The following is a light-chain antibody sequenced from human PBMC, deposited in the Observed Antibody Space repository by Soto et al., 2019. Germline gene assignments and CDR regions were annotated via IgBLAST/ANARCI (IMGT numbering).Light chain of an antibody. CDR2: AAS. CDR1: QGIYKW. CDR3: QQANSFPLT. J-gene: IGKJ4*01. V-gene: IGKV1-12*01. Sequence: DIQMTQSPSSVSASVGDRVTITCRASQGIYKWLAWYQQKPGNAPKLLISAASSLQSGVPSRFSGSGSGTDFTLTISSLQPEDFATSYCQQANSFPLTFGGGTKVDIK.